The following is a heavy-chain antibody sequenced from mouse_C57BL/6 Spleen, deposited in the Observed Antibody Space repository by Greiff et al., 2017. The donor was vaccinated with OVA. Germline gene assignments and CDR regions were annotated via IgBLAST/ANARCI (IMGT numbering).Heavy chain of an antibody. CDR2: IDPSDSYT. D-gene: IGHD1-1*01. J-gene: IGHJ2*01. V-gene: IGHV1-69*01. CDR1: GYTFTSYW. Sequence: QVQLQQPGAELVMPGASVKLSCKASGYTFTSYWMHWVKQRPGQGLEWIGEIDPSDSYTNYNQKFKGKSTLTVDKSSSTAYMQLSSLTSEDSVVYYCARGNYYGSSLFDYWGQGTTLSVSS. CDR3: ARGNYYGSSLFDY.